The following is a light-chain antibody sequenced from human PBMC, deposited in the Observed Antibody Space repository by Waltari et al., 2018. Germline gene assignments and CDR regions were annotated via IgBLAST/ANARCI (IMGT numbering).Light chain of an antibody. Sequence: QSALTQPASVSGSPGQSLTLSCTGTSSDVGNFNLVSWYQQHPGKVPKLIIYEVSKRPSGVSNHFSGSKSGNTASLTISGLRAEDEADYYCCSYAGSRTYVFGTGTKVTVL. CDR3: CSYAGSRTYV. J-gene: IGLJ1*01. CDR2: EVS. V-gene: IGLV2-23*02. CDR1: SSDVGNFNL.